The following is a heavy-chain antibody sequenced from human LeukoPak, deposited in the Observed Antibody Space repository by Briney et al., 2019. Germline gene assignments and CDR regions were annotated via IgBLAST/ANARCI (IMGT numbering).Heavy chain of an antibody. Sequence: GGSLRLSCAASGFTVSSNYMSWVRQAPGKGLEWVSVIYSGGSTYYADSVKGRFTISRDNSKNTLYLQMNSLRAEDTAVYYCARISPQLYYYYGMDVWGRGTTVTVSS. V-gene: IGHV3-53*01. CDR2: IYSGGST. D-gene: IGHD1-1*01. J-gene: IGHJ6*02. CDR1: GFTVSSNY. CDR3: ARISPQLYYYYGMDV.